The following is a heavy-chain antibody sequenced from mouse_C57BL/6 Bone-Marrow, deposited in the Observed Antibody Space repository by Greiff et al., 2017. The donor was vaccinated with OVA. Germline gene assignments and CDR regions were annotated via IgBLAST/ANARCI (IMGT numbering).Heavy chain of an antibody. CDR1: GYTFTDYY. CDR3: ARRDSSGYVDFDY. CDR2: INPYNGGT. Sequence: VQLQQSGPVLVKPGASVKMSCKASGYTFTDYYMNWVKQSHGKSLEWIGVINPYNGGTSYNQKFKGKATLTVDKSSSTAYMELNSLTSDDSAVYDCARRDSSGYVDFDYWGQGTTLTVSS. J-gene: IGHJ2*01. D-gene: IGHD3-2*02. V-gene: IGHV1-19*01.